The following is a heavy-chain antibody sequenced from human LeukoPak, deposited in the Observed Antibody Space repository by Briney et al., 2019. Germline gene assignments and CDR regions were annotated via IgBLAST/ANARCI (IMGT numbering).Heavy chain of an antibody. CDR1: GGTFSSYA. J-gene: IGHJ6*02. Sequence: SVKVSCKASGGTFSSYAISWVRQAPGQGLEWMGGIIPIFGTANYAQKFQGRVTITADESTSTAYMELSSLRSEDTAVYYCARVKIAVAAYSGAYYYYGMDVWGQGTTVTVSS. CDR2: IIPIFGTA. D-gene: IGHD6-19*01. V-gene: IGHV1-69*13. CDR3: ARVKIAVAAYSGAYYYYGMDV.